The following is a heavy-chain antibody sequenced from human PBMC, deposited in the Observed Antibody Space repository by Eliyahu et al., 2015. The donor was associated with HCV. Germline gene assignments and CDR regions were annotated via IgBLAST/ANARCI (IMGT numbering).Heavy chain of an antibody. J-gene: IGHJ4*02. D-gene: IGHD3-3*01. V-gene: IGHV3-48*03. CDR3: ARGWSRFDY. CDR1: GFTFSSSE. CDR2: ISSGGTTI. Sequence: EVQLVESGGGLVQPGGSLRLSCAASGFTFSSSEMNWVRQAPGKGLEWVSYISSGGTTIYYADSVKGRFTISRDNAKNSLYLQMNSLRAEDTAVYYCARGWSRFDYWGQGTLITVSS.